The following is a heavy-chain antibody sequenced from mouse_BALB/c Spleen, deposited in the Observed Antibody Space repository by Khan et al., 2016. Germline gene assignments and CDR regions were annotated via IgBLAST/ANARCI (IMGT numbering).Heavy chain of an antibody. Sequence: EVQLQESGPGLVKPSQSLSLTCSVTGYSITSGYYWNWIRQFPGNKLEWMGYISYDGSNDYSPSLKNRISITRDTSKNKFFLKLNSVTTEDTATYYGARGGGNYANYWGQGTTRTVSS. CDR1: GYSITSGYY. J-gene: IGHJ2*01. D-gene: IGHD2-1*01. CDR2: ISYDGSN. CDR3: ARGGGNYANY. V-gene: IGHV3-6*02.